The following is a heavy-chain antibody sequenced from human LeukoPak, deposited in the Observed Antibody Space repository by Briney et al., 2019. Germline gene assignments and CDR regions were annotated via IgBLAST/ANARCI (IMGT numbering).Heavy chain of an antibody. CDR2: INPSGGST. V-gene: IGHV1-46*01. CDR1: GNTFIRNH. Sequence: ASVKVSCKASGNTFIRNHIHWVRQAPGQGLEWMGIINPSGGSTTYAQKFQGRVTMTRDTSTSTVYMELSSLRSEDTAVYYCARLHDYYWYFDLWGRGTLVTVSS. CDR3: ARLHDYYWYFDL. D-gene: IGHD5-12*01. J-gene: IGHJ2*01.